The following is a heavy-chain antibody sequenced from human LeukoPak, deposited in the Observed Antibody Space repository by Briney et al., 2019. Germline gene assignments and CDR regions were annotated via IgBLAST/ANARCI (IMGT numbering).Heavy chain of an antibody. D-gene: IGHD3-10*01. J-gene: IGHJ4*02. CDR2: ISRSGSTK. CDR1: GFTFSDYN. V-gene: IGHV3-11*04. Sequence: PGGSLRLSCAASGFTFSDYNMRWIRQAPGKGLEWVSSISRSGSTKYYADSVKGRFTISRDNSKNTLYLQMNSLRAEDTAVYYCAKGAHYSGSGNYRRGHYFDYWGQGTLVTVSS. CDR3: AKGAHYSGSGNYRRGHYFDY.